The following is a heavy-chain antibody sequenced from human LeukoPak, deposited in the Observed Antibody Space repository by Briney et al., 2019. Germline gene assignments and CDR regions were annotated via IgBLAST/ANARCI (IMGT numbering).Heavy chain of an antibody. V-gene: IGHV4-39*07. J-gene: IGHJ4*02. D-gene: IGHD3-10*01. CDR3: ARDSGSYYSTDYYFDY. CDR2: IYHSGTT. CDR1: GGSISSSSYY. Sequence: PSETLSLTCTVSGGSISSSSYYWGWIRQPPGKGLEWIGSIYHSGTTYHNPSLKSRVTISLDTSKNQFSLKLSSVTAADTAVYYCARDSGSYYSTDYYFDYWGQGTLVTVSS.